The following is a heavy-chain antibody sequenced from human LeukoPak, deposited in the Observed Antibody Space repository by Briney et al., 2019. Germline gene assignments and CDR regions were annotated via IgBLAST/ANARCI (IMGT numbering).Heavy chain of an antibody. J-gene: IGHJ4*02. D-gene: IGHD3-3*01. Sequence: SETLSLTCTVSGGSISSGDYYWSWIRQPPGKGLEWIGYIYYSGSTYYNPSLKSRVTISVDTSKNQFSLKLSSVTAADTAVYYCARGHDFWSGYPFDYWGQGTLVTVSS. CDR1: GGSISSGDYY. CDR2: IYYSGST. CDR3: ARGHDFWSGYPFDY. V-gene: IGHV4-30-4*02.